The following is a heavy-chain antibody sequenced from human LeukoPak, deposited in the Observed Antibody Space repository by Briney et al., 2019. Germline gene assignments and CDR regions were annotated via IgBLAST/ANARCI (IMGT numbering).Heavy chain of an antibody. D-gene: IGHD2-15*01. CDR2: ISANGDIA. V-gene: IGHV3-23*01. Sequence: GGSLRLSCAASGFTLTNYAMSWVRQAPGKGLEWVSGISANGDIAYYGDSMKGRFTMSRDNSKNILYLQMFSLRAEDAAVYYCAKVGENVLRIYPHSYYFDSWGQGTLVTVSS. CDR3: AKVGENVLRIYPHSYYFDS. J-gene: IGHJ4*02. CDR1: GFTLTNYA.